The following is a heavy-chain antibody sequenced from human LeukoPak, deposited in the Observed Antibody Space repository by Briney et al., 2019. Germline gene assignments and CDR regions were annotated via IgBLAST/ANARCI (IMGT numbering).Heavy chain of an antibody. CDR3: ARGILWSGYYFDY. D-gene: IGHD3-3*01. CDR1: GGSISSGAYY. CDR2: IYYSGST. J-gene: IGHJ4*02. Sequence: PSETLSLTCTVSGGSISSGAYYWSWIRQPPGKGLEWIGYIYYSGSTYYNPSLKSRVTISVDTSKNQFSLKLSSVTAADTAVYYCARGILWSGYYFDYWGQGTLVTVSS. V-gene: IGHV4-30-4*08.